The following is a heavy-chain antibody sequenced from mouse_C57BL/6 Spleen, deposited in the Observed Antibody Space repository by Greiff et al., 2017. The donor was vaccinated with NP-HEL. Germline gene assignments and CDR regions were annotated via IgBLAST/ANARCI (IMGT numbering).Heavy chain of an antibody. Sequence: QVQLKESGPGLVQPSQSLSITCTVSGFSLTSYGVHWVRQSPGKGLEWLGVIWSGGSTDYNAAFISRLSISKDNSKSQVFFKMNSLQADDTAIYYCARNRDSNLAWFAYWGQGTLVTVSA. CDR2: IWSGGST. CDR1: GFSLTSYG. V-gene: IGHV2-2*01. J-gene: IGHJ3*01. CDR3: ARNRDSNLAWFAY. D-gene: IGHD2-5*01.